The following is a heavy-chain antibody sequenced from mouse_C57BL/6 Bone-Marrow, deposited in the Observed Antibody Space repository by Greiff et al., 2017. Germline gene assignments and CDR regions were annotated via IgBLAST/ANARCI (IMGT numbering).Heavy chain of an antibody. Sequence: EVKLMESGGGLVKPGGSLKLSCAASGFTFSDYGMHWVRQAPEKGLEWVAYISSGSSTIYYEDTVKGRFTISRDNAKNTLFLQMTSLRSEDTAMYYCARGYFDYWGQGTTLTVSS. CDR3: ARGYFDY. J-gene: IGHJ2*01. V-gene: IGHV5-17*01. CDR2: ISSGSSTI. CDR1: GFTFSDYG.